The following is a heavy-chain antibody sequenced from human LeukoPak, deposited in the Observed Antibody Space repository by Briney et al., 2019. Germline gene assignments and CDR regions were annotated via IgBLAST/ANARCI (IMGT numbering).Heavy chain of an antibody. D-gene: IGHD6-6*01. CDR2: ISSSGGDT. Sequence: GGSLRLSCAASGFTFSSSPMSWVRQAPGKGLEWVSGISSSGGDTAYADSVKGRFTISRDNSKNTLYLQMNSLRAEDTAIYYCTRKSSGLNPFDLWGQGTVVTGSS. V-gene: IGHV3-23*01. CDR1: GFTFSSSP. CDR3: TRKSSGLNPFDL. J-gene: IGHJ4*02.